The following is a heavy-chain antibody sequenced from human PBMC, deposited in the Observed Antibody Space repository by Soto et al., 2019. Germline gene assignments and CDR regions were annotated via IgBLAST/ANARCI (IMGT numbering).Heavy chain of an antibody. CDR1: GFSVTNNY. CDR2: IDIGGNT. D-gene: IGHD2-2*01. J-gene: IGHJ4*02. Sequence: EVQVVESGGGLVQPGGSLRLSCAASGFSVTNNYKNWVRQAPGKGLEWVSIIDIGGNTYYADSVKDRFTISRDNSRNTLYLHMDSLRAEDTAVYYCARGRGSTGYLGREHYLDYWGQGTLVTVSP. CDR3: ARGRGSTGYLGREHYLDY. V-gene: IGHV3-66*01.